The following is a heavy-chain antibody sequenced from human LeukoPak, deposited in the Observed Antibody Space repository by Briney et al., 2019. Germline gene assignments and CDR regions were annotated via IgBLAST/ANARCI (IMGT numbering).Heavy chain of an antibody. CDR3: ARGRTYYYGSGSLGP. V-gene: IGHV4-61*02. D-gene: IGHD3-10*01. J-gene: IGHJ5*02. Sequence: SETLSLTCTVSGNSISSGDNYWSWIRQPAGKGLEWIGRIYTSGSTNYNPSLKSRVTISGDTSKNQFSLKLSSVTAADTAVYYCARGRTYYYGSGSLGPWGQGTLVTVSS. CDR1: GNSISSGDNY. CDR2: IYTSGST.